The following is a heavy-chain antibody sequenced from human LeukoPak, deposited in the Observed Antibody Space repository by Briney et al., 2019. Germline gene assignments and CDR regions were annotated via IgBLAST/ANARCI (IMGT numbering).Heavy chain of an antibody. CDR2: IYYSGST. V-gene: IGHV4-39*01. CDR3: ARRGGYSYGYSTFDY. D-gene: IGHD5-18*01. Sequence: SETLSLTCTVSGGSISSYSYYWGWIRQPPGKGLEWIGSIYYSGSTYNNPSLKSRVTMSVDTSKNQFSLVLNSVTAADTAVYYCARRGGYSYGYSTFDYWGQGTLVTVSS. J-gene: IGHJ4*02. CDR1: GGSISSYSYY.